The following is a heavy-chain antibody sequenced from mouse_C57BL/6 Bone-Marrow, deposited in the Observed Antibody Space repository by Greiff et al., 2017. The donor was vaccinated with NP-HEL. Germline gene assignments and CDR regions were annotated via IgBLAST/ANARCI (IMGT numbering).Heavy chain of an antibody. Sequence: QVQLQQSGAELVKPGASVKLSCKASGYTFTEYTIHWVKQRSGQGLEWIGWFYPGSGSIKYNEKFKDKATLTADKSSSTAYMQLSRLTSEDSAVYFCARHEEVGVYYGNDVLFAYWGQGTLVTVSA. J-gene: IGHJ3*01. CDR1: GYTFTEYT. D-gene: IGHD2-2*01. CDR3: ARHEEVGVYYGNDVLFAY. V-gene: IGHV1-62-2*01. CDR2: FYPGSGSI.